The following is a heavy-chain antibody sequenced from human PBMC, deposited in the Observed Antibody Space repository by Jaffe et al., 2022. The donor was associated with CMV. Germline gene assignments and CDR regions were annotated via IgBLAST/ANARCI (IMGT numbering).Heavy chain of an antibody. CDR2: IRSKANSYAT. V-gene: IGHV3-73*01. D-gene: IGHD5-18*01. CDR1: GFTFSGSA. CDR3: TRLDPWIQLGSTSR. J-gene: IGHJ4*02. Sequence: EVQLVESGGGLVQPGGSLKLSCAASGFTFSGSAMHWVRQASGKGLEWVGRIRSKANSYATAYAASVKGRFTISRDDSKNTAYLQMNSLKTEDTAVYYCTRLDPWIQLGSTSRWGQGTLVTVSS.